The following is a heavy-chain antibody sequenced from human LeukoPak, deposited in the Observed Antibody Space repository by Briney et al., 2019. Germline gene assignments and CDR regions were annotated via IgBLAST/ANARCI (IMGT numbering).Heavy chain of an antibody. V-gene: IGHV3-48*04. CDR2: ISSSSSTI. Sequence: PGGSLRLSCVASGFTFSSYSMNWVRQAPGKGLEWVSYISSSSSTIYYTDSVKGRFTISRDNAKNSLYLQMNSLRAEDTAVYYCARCYYDSSGYYFDYWGQGTLVTVSS. D-gene: IGHD3-22*01. J-gene: IGHJ4*02. CDR3: ARCYYDSSGYYFDY. CDR1: GFTFSSYS.